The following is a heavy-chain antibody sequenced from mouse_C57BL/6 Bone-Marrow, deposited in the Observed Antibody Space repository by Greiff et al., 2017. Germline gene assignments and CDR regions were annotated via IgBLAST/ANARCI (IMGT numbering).Heavy chain of an antibody. CDR3: ARSGLEGYDGPFAY. D-gene: IGHD2-2*01. CDR1: GYTFTSYW. J-gene: IGHJ3*01. Sequence: QVQLQQPGAELVRPGSSVKLSCKASGYTFTSYWMDWVKQRPGQGLEWIGNIYPSDSETHYNQKFKDKATLTVDKSSSTAYMQLSSLTSEDSAVYYCARSGLEGYDGPFAYWGQGTLVTVSA. CDR2: IYPSDSET. V-gene: IGHV1-61*01.